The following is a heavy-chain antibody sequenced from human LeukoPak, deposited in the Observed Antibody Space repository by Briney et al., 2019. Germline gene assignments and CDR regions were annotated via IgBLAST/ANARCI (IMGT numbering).Heavy chain of an antibody. D-gene: IGHD4-11*01. CDR3: ARHNNYGGAYYYYGMDV. CDR1: GGSISSYY. J-gene: IGHJ6*02. Sequence: PSETLSLTCTVSGGSISSYYWSWIRQPPGKGLEWIGYMYYSGSTNYTPSLKGRVTISVDTSKNQFSLKLSSVTAADTAVYYCARHNNYGGAYYYYGMDVWGQGTTVTVSS. V-gene: IGHV4-59*08. CDR2: MYYSGST.